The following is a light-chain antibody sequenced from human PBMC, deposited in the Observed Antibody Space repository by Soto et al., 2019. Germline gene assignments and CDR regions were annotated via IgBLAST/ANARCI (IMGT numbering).Light chain of an antibody. Sequence: QSALTQPASVSGSPGQSISIACTGTSSDVGAYNYISWYQQHPGKAPKLIICDVSNRPSGVSSRFSGSKSGNTASLTISGLQAEDGADYYCSAYTITSPYVFGTGTKVTVL. V-gene: IGLV2-14*03. CDR3: SAYTITSPYV. J-gene: IGLJ1*01. CDR1: SSDVGAYNY. CDR2: DVS.